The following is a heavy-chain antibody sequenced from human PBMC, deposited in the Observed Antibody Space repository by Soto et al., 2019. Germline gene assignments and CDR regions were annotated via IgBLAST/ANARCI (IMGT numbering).Heavy chain of an antibody. CDR1: GYTFTSYD. J-gene: IGHJ3*02. D-gene: IGHD3-16*02. Sequence: ASLKVSCKASGYTFTSYDINWVRQATGQGLEWMGWMNPNSGNTGYAQKFQGRVTMTRNTSISTAYMELSSLRSEDTAVYYCARVAGGSYRYIVAFDIWGQGTMVTVSS. V-gene: IGHV1-8*01. CDR3: ARVAGGSYRYIVAFDI. CDR2: MNPNSGNT.